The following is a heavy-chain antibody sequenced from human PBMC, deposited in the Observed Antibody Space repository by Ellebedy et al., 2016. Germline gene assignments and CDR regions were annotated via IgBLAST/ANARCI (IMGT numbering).Heavy chain of an antibody. CDR3: ADGERTYYDYNRPLP. V-gene: IGHV3-23*01. D-gene: IGHD3-3*01. Sequence: GGSLRLXCVASGFTFSSYAMSWVRQAPGKGLEWVSSISGSGSSTYYGDSVKGRFTISRDNSKNTLYLQMNSLRAADTAVYYCADGERTYYDYNRPLPWGQGTLVTVSS. CDR1: GFTFSSYA. CDR2: ISGSGSST. J-gene: IGHJ5*02.